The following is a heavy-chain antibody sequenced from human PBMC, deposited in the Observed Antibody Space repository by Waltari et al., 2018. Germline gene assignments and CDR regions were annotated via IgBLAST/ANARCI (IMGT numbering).Heavy chain of an antibody. CDR1: GFHFSSYG. CDR2: ISYDGSNK. V-gene: IGHV3-30*03. J-gene: IGHJ4*02. CDR3: EWLQPEGVDY. D-gene: IGHD5-12*01. Sequence: VPLVESGEGVVQPGRSLRPSCPASGFHFSSYGLHWGRQPPGKGLEWVAVISYDGSNKYYADSVKGRVTISRDNSKNTLYLQMNSLRAEDTAVYYCEWLQPEGVDYWGQGTLVTVSS.